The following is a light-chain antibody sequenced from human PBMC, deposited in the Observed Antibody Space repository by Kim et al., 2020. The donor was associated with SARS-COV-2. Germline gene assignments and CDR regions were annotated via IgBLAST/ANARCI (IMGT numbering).Light chain of an antibody. Sequence: QSVLTQPPSVSGAPGQRVTISCTGSSSNIGAGYDVHWYQQLPGTAPKLLIYANSNRPSGVPDRFSGSKSGTSASLAITGLQAEDEADYYCQSYDSNLSGYVFGTGTKVTVL. J-gene: IGLJ1*01. V-gene: IGLV1-40*01. CDR1: SSNIGAGYD. CDR3: QSYDSNLSGYV. CDR2: ANS.